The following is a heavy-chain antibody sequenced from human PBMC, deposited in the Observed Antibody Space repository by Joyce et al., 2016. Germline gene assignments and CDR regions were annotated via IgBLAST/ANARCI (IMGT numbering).Heavy chain of an antibody. J-gene: IGHJ4*02. CDR2: LSSSSSYI. V-gene: IGHV3-21*01. Sequence: EVQLVESGGGLVKPGGSLRLSCAASGFTFSSYSMSWVRQVPGKGLECVSSLSSSSSYIKYTDSVKGRFTISRDNAKNSLYLQMNSLRVEDTAVYYCARSSYTNGIFDYWGQGTLVTVSS. CDR3: ARSSYTNGIFDY. D-gene: IGHD2-8*01. CDR1: GFTFSSYS.